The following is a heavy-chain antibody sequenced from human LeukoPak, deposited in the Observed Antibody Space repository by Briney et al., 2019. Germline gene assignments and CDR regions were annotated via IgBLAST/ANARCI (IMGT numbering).Heavy chain of an antibody. CDR2: ISTVSTYT. V-gene: IGHV3-21*01. CDR3: ARDGSGFYLYNYMDV. D-gene: IGHD5-24*01. Sequence: GGSLRLSCAPSGFTFSDYSMNWVRQAPGKGLEWVASISTVSTYTFYADSVKGRFTISRDNVRNSLYLQMSSLGAEDTAVYYCARDGSGFYLYNYMDVWGQGTLVTVSS. J-gene: IGHJ4*02. CDR1: GFTFSDYS.